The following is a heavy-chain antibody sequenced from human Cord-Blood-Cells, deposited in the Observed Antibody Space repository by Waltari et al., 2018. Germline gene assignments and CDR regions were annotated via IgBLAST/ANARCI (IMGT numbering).Heavy chain of an antibody. CDR1: GGSFRGYY. CDR2: INHSGST. CDR3: ARGLSSSFAFDI. V-gene: IGHV4-34*01. J-gene: IGHJ3*02. Sequence: QVQLQQWGAGLLKPSETLSLTCAVYGGSFRGYYWNWPRQPPGKGLEWIGEINHSGSTNYNPSLKSRVTISVDTSKNQFSLKLSSVTAADTAVYYCARGLSSSFAFDIWGQGTMVTVSS. D-gene: IGHD6-6*01.